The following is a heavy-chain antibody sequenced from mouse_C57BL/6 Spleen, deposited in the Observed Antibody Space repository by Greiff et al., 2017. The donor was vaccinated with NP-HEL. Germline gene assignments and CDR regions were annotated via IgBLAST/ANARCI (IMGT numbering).Heavy chain of an antibody. D-gene: IGHD2-3*01. CDR2: INPSNGGT. CDR3: ARQDGYYNAMDY. V-gene: IGHV1-53*01. CDR1: GYTFTSYW. Sequence: VQLQQPGTELVKPGASVKLSCKASGYTFTSYWMHWVKQRPGQGLEWIGNINPSNGGTNYNAKFKSKATLTVDTSSSTAYMQLSGLTSEDSAVYYCARQDGYYNAMDYWGQGTSVTVSS. J-gene: IGHJ4*01.